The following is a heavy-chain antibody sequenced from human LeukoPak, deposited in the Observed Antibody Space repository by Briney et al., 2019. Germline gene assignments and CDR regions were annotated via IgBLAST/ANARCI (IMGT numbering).Heavy chain of an antibody. CDR3: ARGDSSGYQRNTKLDY. CDR1: GFTFSSYD. J-gene: IGHJ4*02. V-gene: IGHV3-13*01. Sequence: GGSLRLSCAASGFTFSSYDMHWVRQTTGKGLEWVSAIGTAGDTYYPGSVKGRFTISRENAKNSLYLQMNSLRAGDTAVYYCARGDSSGYQRNTKLDYWGQGTLVAVSS. CDR2: IGTAGDT. D-gene: IGHD3-22*01.